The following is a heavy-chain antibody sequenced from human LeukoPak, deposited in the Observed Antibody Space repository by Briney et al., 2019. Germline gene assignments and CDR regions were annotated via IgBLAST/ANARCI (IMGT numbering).Heavy chain of an antibody. J-gene: IGHJ4*02. V-gene: IGHV4-59*01. CDR2: IYYSGST. CDR1: GGSISSYY. D-gene: IGHD5-12*01. CDR3: ARGATIPNRFDY. Sequence: SETLSLTCTVSGGSISSYYWSWIRQPPGKGLEWIGYIYYSGSTNYNPSLKSRVTISVDTSKNQFSLKLGSVTAADTAVYYCARGATIPNRFDYWGQGTLVTVSS.